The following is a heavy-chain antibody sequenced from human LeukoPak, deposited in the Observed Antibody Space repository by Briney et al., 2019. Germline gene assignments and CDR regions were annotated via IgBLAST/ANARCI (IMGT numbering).Heavy chain of an antibody. CDR2: IYYSGST. CDR3: ARDRWDSPGVFDY. V-gene: IGHV4-59*01. J-gene: IGHJ4*02. Sequence: PSETLSLTCTVSGGSISSYYWSWIRQPPGKGLEWIGYIYYSGSTNYNPSLKSRVTISVDTSKNQFSLKVNSVTAADTAVYYCARDRWDSPGVFDYWGQGTLVTVSS. CDR1: GGSISSYY. D-gene: IGHD1-26*01.